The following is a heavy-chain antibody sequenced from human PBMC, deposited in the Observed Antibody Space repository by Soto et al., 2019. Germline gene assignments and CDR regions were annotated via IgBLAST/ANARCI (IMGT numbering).Heavy chain of an antibody. Sequence: LRLSCVVSGFIVSRSHMMWVRQAPGKGLEGVSVIYNHGQINYVDPVKGRFTIARDNSKNTIYLQMNSLKVEDTAVYYCVRVTGAERHWGQGALVTVSS. D-gene: IGHD7-27*01. J-gene: IGHJ4*02. CDR3: VRVTGAERH. CDR1: GFIVSRSH. V-gene: IGHV3-53*01. CDR2: IYNHGQI.